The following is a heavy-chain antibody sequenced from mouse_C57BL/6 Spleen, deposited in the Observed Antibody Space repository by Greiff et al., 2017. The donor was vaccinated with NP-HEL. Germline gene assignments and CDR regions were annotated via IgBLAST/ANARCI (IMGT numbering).Heavy chain of an antibody. CDR2: ISSGGSYT. CDR1: GFTFSSYG. Sequence: EVMLVESGGDLVKPGGSLKLSCAASGFTFSSYGMSWVRQTPDKRLEWVATISSGGSYTYYPDSVKGRFTISRDNAKNTLYLQMSSLKSEDTAMYYCARTGLPYYFDYWGQGTTLTVSS. CDR3: ARTGLPYYFDY. D-gene: IGHD5-5*01. V-gene: IGHV5-6*01. J-gene: IGHJ2*01.